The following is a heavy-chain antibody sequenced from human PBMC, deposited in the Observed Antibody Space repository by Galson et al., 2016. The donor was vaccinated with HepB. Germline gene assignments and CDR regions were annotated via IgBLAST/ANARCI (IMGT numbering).Heavy chain of an antibody. D-gene: IGHD5-12*01. Sequence: SLRLSCAASGFPVSNYGMSWVRQAPGKGLEWVATIKEDGSDKYYVDSVKGRFTISKDNAKNLLYLQMNSLRGEDTAVYYCARGGGWISEYWGQGSLVTVSA. CDR2: IKEDGSDK. CDR3: ARGGGWISEY. CDR1: GFPVSNYG. V-gene: IGHV3-7*03. J-gene: IGHJ4*02.